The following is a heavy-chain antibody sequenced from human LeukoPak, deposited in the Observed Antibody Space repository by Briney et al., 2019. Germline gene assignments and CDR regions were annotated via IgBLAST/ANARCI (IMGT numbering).Heavy chain of an antibody. D-gene: IGHD6-13*01. CDR3: ARGRGGSSNWYYYFDY. CDR2: IWYDGSNK. J-gene: IGHJ4*02. CDR1: GFTFSSYG. V-gene: IGHV3-33*01. Sequence: PGRSLRLSCAASGFTFSSYGMHWVRQAPGKGLEWVAVIWYDGSNKDYADSVKGRFTISRDNSKNTLYLQMNTLRAEDTAVYYCARGRGGSSNWYYYFDYWGQGTLVTVSS.